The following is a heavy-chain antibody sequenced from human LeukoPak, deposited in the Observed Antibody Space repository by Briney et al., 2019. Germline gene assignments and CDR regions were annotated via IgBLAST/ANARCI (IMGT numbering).Heavy chain of an antibody. D-gene: IGHD3-22*01. V-gene: IGHV3-66*01. J-gene: IGHJ3*02. CDR2: IYSGGST. CDR1: GFTVSSNY. CDR3: ARDYYDSSGWDAFDI. Sequence: GGSLRLSCAASGFTVSSNYMSWVRQAPGKGLGWVSVIYSGGSTYYADSVKGRFTISRDNSKNTLYLQMNSLRAEDTAVYYCARDYYDSSGWDAFDIWGQGTMVTVSS.